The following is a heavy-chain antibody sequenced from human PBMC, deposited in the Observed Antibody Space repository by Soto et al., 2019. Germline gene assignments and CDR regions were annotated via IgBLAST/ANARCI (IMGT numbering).Heavy chain of an antibody. Sequence: QVQLVESGGGVVQPGRSLRLSCAASGFTFSSYGMHWVRQAPGKGLEWVAVIWYDGSNKYYADSVKGRFTISRDNSKNTLYLQMNSLRAEDTAVYSCARDSAYCGGDCYPRYYFDYWGQGTLVTVSS. V-gene: IGHV3-33*01. CDR3: ARDSAYCGGDCYPRYYFDY. CDR2: IWYDGSNK. J-gene: IGHJ4*02. CDR1: GFTFSSYG. D-gene: IGHD2-21*02.